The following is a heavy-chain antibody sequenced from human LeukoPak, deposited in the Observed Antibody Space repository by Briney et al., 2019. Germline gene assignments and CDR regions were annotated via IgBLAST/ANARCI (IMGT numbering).Heavy chain of an antibody. CDR3: ARDLGAARGFSMDV. D-gene: IGHD1-26*01. CDR2: IVPIFGIA. CDR1: GGTFSRYA. Sequence: GSSVKVSCKASGGTFSRYAISWVRQAPGQGLEWMERIVPIFGIATYAQKFQGRVTITADKSTSTAYMELSGLRSEDTAVYYCARDLGAARGFSMDVWGQGTTVTVSS. V-gene: IGHV1-69*04. J-gene: IGHJ6*02.